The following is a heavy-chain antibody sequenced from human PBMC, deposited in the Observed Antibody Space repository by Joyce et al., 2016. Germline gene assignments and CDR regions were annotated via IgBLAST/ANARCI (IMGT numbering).Heavy chain of an antibody. Sequence: EVQLVESGGGLVQPGGSLRLSCSASGFTFSNYAMHWVRQAPGKGLEYVSAIRTNGGSTYYADSVKGRFTISRDNSKNTLYLQMSSLRAEDTAVYYCVKDLLYRGSSWGGLDYWGQGTLVTVSS. CDR3: VKDLLYRGSSWGGLDY. D-gene: IGHD6-6*01. CDR2: IRTNGGST. CDR1: GFTFSNYA. J-gene: IGHJ4*02. V-gene: IGHV3-64D*06.